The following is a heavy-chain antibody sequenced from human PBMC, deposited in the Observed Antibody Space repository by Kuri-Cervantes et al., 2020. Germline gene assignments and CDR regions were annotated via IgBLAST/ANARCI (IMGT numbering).Heavy chain of an antibody. CDR2: INHSGST. Sequence: SETLSLTCAVYGGSFSGYYWSWIRQPPGKGLEWIGEINHSGSTNYNPSLKSRVTISVDTSKNQFSLKLSSVTAADTAVYYCARLLGYCSGGSCNWFDPWGQGTRGTESS. V-gene: IGHV4-34*01. D-gene: IGHD2-15*01. J-gene: IGHJ5*02. CDR3: ARLLGYCSGGSCNWFDP. CDR1: GGSFSGYY.